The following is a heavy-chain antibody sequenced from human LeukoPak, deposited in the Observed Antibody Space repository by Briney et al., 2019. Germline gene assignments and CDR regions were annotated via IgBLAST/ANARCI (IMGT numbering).Heavy chain of an antibody. CDR3: ARRVTTIVVVFDS. CDR2: IDHSGST. Sequence: PSETLSLTCAVSGWSVSGYYWSWIRQSPGKGLEWIGEIDHSGSTNYNPSLKSRVSITVDTSKNQFSLNLTSVTAADTAVYYCARRVTTIVVVFDSWGQGTLATVSS. CDR1: GWSVSGYY. V-gene: IGHV4-34*01. J-gene: IGHJ4*02. D-gene: IGHD3-22*01.